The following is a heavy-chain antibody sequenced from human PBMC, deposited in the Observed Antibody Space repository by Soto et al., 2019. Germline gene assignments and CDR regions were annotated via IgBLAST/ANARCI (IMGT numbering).Heavy chain of an antibody. CDR3: ARRGYCTNGVCYIDY. CDR2: IDPSDSYT. Sequence: EVQLVQSGAEVKKPGESLRISCKGSGYSFPNYWITWVRQMPGKGLERMGRIDPSDSYTNYSPSFQGHVTISADKSISTAYLQRSSLKASDTAMYYCARRGYCTNGVCYIDYWGQGTLVTVSS. J-gene: IGHJ4*02. CDR1: GYSFPNYW. D-gene: IGHD2-8*01. V-gene: IGHV5-10-1*03.